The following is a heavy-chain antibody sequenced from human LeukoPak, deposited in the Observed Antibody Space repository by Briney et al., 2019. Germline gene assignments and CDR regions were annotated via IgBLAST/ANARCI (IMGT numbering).Heavy chain of an antibody. Sequence: SETLSLTCTISGGSVSDYYWSWIRQSPGKGLEWIGYIYHTGSTSYSPSLKSRVTISADTSQNQFSLKLSSVTAADTAVYYCASRKLGNDYWGQGTLATVSS. CDR2: IYHTGST. CDR3: ASRKLGNDY. D-gene: IGHD7-27*01. J-gene: IGHJ4*02. V-gene: IGHV4-59*02. CDR1: GGSVSDYY.